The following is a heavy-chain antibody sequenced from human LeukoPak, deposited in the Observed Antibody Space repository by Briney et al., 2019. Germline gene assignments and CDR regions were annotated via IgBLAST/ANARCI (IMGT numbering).Heavy chain of an antibody. CDR1: GYSFTSYW. CDR3: ARQSSRYYDSSGYPDY. D-gene: IGHD3-22*01. CDR2: IYPGDSDT. V-gene: IGHV5-51*01. J-gene: IGHJ4*02. Sequence: ESLKISCKGSGYSFTSYWIGWVRQMPGKGLEWMGIIYPGDSDTRYSPSFQGQVTISADKSISTAFLQWSSLKASDTAMYYCARQSSRYYDSSGYPDYWGQGTLVTVSS.